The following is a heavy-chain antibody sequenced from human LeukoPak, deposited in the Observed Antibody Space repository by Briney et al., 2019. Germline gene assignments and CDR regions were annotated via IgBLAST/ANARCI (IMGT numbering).Heavy chain of an antibody. D-gene: IGHD3-10*01. CDR3: AKVLWFGELSNPMDV. J-gene: IGHJ6*02. CDR2: LSVGGGNT. CDR1: GFTVNTYA. V-gene: IGHV3-23*01. Sequence: GGSLRLSCAASGFTVNTYAMTWVRQAPGKGLEWVSGLSVGGGNTFYADSVRGRFTISRDNSKNTLYLQMNSLRAEDTTVYYCAKVLWFGELSNPMDVWGQGTTVTVFS.